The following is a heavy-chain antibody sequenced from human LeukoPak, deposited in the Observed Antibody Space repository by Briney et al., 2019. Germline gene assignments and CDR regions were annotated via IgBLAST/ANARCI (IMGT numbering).Heavy chain of an antibody. CDR3: AKGLGLGSGGFWGGYREIDY. CDR1: GFTFSSYG. J-gene: IGHJ4*02. D-gene: IGHD3-16*02. Sequence: GGSLRLSCAASGFTFSSYGMHWVRQAPGKGLEWVAFIRHDGSNKYYADSVKGRFTISRDNSKNTLYLQMNSLRAEDTAVYYCAKGLGLGSGGFWGGYREIDYWGQGTLVTVSS. CDR2: IRHDGSNK. V-gene: IGHV3-30*02.